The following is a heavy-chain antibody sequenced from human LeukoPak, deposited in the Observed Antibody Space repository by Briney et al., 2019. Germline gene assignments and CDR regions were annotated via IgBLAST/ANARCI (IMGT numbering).Heavy chain of an antibody. Sequence: PGGSLRLSCVASGFTFSSYSMNWVRQAPGKGLEWVSCIGSSSNYIYYGDSVKGRFTISRGNAKNSLYLQMNSLRAEDTAVYYCARDYYDSSGYYLKYFQHWGQGTLVTVSS. CDR2: IGSSSNYI. CDR1: GFTFSSYS. J-gene: IGHJ1*01. D-gene: IGHD3-22*01. V-gene: IGHV3-21*01. CDR3: ARDYYDSSGYYLKYFQH.